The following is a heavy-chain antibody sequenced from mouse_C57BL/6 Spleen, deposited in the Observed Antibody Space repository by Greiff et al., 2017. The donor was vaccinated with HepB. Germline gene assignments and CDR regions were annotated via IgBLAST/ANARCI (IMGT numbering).Heavy chain of an antibody. CDR3: VYYYGSSLDY. J-gene: IGHJ2*01. V-gene: IGHV1-22*01. Sequence: VQLQQSGPELVKPGASVKMSCKASGYTFTDYNMHWVKQSHGKSPEWIGYINPNNGGTSYNQKFKGKATLTVNKSSSTAYMELRSLTSEDSAVYYCVYYYGSSLDYWGQGTTLTVSS. D-gene: IGHD1-1*01. CDR2: INPNNGGT. CDR1: GYTFTDYN.